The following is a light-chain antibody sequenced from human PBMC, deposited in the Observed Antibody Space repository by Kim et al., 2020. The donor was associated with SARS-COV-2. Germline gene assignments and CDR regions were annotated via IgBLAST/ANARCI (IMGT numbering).Light chain of an antibody. Sequence: SYELTQPPSVSVSSGQTASITCSGDKLGDKYACWYQQKPGQSPVLVIYQDTKRPSGIPERFPGSNSGNTATLTISGTQAMDEADYYCQAWDSSTAGVFGT. CDR2: QDT. J-gene: IGLJ1*01. V-gene: IGLV3-1*01. CDR3: QAWDSSTAGV. CDR1: KLGDKY.